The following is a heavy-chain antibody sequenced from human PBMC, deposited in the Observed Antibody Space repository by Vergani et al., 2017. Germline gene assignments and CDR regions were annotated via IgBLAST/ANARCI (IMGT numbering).Heavy chain of an antibody. Sequence: EVQLLESGGGLVQPGGSLRLSCAASGFTFSSYAMSWVRQAPGKGLEWVSAISGSGGSTYYADSVKGRFTISRDNSKNTLYLQMNSLRAEDTAVYYCAKGSRSSRDYYYYYYMDVWGKGTTVTVSS. CDR3: AKGSRSSRDYYYYYYMDV. CDR1: GFTFSSYA. D-gene: IGHD6-13*01. J-gene: IGHJ6*03. CDR2: ISGSGGST. V-gene: IGHV3-23*01.